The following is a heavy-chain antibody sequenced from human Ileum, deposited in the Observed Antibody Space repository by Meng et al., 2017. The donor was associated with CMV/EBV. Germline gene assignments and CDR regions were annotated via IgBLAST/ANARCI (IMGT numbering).Heavy chain of an antibody. D-gene: IGHD3-16*02. V-gene: IGHV3-20*03. CDR3: ARDQRSWGSYRYPFDY. Sequence: LPFDDYGMSWVRQAAGKGLEWVSGINWNGGSTGYADSVKGRFTISRDNAKNPLYLQMNSLRAEDTALYYCARDQRSWGSYRYPFDYWGQGTLVTVSS. CDR2: INWNGGST. J-gene: IGHJ4*02. CDR1: LPFDDYG.